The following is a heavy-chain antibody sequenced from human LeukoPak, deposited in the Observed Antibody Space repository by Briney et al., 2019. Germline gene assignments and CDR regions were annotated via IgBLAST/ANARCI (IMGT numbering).Heavy chain of an antibody. CDR1: GYTFTSYG. CDR2: ISAYNGNT. D-gene: IGHD3-3*01. V-gene: IGHV1-18*01. J-gene: IGHJ3*02. Sequence: WASVKVSCKASGYTFTSYGISWVRQAPGQGLEWMGWISAYNGNTNYAQKLQGRVTMTTDTSTSTAYMELSSLRSEDTAVYYCARDRAYYDFWSGKDNDAFDIWGQGTMVTVSS. CDR3: ARDRAYYDFWSGKDNDAFDI.